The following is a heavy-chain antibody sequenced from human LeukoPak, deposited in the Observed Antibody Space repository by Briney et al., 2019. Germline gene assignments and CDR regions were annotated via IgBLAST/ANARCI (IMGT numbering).Heavy chain of an antibody. CDR3: AKGEGSSGLPNYFDY. D-gene: IGHD3-22*01. V-gene: IGHV3-23*01. J-gene: IGHJ4*02. Sequence: GGSLRLSCAASGFTFSNYGMSWVRQAPGKGLEWVSVVSGNGGSTHYADSVKGRFTISRDNSKNTLYLQVNSLRAEDTAVYYCAKGEGSSGLPNYFDYWGQGTLVTVSS. CDR2: VSGNGGST. CDR1: GFTFSNYG.